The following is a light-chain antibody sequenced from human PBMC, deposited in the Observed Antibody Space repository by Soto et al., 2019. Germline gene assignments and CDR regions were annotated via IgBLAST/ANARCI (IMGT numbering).Light chain of an antibody. V-gene: IGLV2-14*01. CDR1: SSDVGGYDY. Sequence: HSALTQPASVSGSPGEPITMSCTGTSSDVGGYDYVSWYQQFPGRAPQLIIYEVSNRPSGVSIRFSGSKSGNTASLTITGLRAEDEADYYCQSYTTSSTWVFGGGTKVTVL. J-gene: IGLJ3*02. CDR3: QSYTTSSTWV. CDR2: EVS.